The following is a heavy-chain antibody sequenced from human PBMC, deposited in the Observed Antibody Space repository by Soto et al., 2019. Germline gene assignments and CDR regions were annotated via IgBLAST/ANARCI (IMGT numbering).Heavy chain of an antibody. CDR1: GGTFSSYA. CDR2: IIPISDTT. V-gene: IGHV1-69*01. D-gene: IGHD2-2*01. Sequence: QVQLVQSGAEVKKPGSSVKVSCKASGGTFSSYAISWVRQAPGQGLEWMGGIIPISDTTNYAQKFQGRVTITADESTSTAYMELSIRSSEDTAVYYCARSHGSSTSLEIYYYYYYGMDVWGQGTTVTVSS. CDR3: ARSHGSSTSLEIYYYYYYGMDV. J-gene: IGHJ6*02.